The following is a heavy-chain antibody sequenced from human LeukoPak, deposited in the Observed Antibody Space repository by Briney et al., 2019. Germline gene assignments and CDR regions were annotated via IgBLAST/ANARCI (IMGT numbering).Heavy chain of an antibody. CDR1: SGSITTHF. J-gene: IGHJ4*02. D-gene: IGHD5-24*01. V-gene: IGHV4-4*07. CDR2: ISATGSA. CDR3: AREVELARQLDY. Sequence: SETLSLTCSVSSGSITTHFWSWIRQPAGKGLEWIGRISATGSANYSPSLKSRVTMSVDTSKNQLSLKLSSVTAADTAVYYCAREVELARQLDYWGQGTLVTVSS.